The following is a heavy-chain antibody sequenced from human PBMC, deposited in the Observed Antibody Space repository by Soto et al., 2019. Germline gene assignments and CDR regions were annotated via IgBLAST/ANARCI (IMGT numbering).Heavy chain of an antibody. J-gene: IGHJ4*02. CDR3: TTHGPTYYEFCSGYFPY. CDR1: GFTVGKKY. Sequence: GGSMRLPCAAAGFTVGKKYGSWVRKDKGKWLALFSVIYSAVNTYSAAPVKGRFTISRDDSKNTLYLQMNSLKTEGTAVYYCTTHGPTYYEFCSGYFPYWGQGTLGTVSS. V-gene: IGHV3-66*04. CDR2: IYSAVNT. D-gene: IGHD3-3*01.